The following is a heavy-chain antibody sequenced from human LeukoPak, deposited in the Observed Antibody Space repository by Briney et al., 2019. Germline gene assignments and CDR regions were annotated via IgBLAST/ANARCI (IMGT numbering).Heavy chain of an antibody. CDR3: ARWDGSVGVSY. CDR2: IYYSGST. Sequence: SGTLSLTCTVSGGSISSYYWSWIRQPPGKGLEWIGYIYYSGSTNYNPSLKSRVTISVDTSKNQFSLKLSSVTAADTAVYYCARWDGSVGVSYWGQGTLVTVSS. CDR1: GGSISSYY. D-gene: IGHD3-10*01. J-gene: IGHJ4*02. V-gene: IGHV4-59*01.